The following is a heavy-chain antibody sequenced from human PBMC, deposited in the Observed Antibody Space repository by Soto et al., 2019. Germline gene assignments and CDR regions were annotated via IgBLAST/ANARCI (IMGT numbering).Heavy chain of an antibody. D-gene: IGHD3-10*01. CDR3: AREMIPMVMGGMSAMDV. V-gene: IGHV3-30*04. J-gene: IGHJ6*02. CDR1: KFTFASYV. CDR2: ISFDGTNK. Sequence: QVQLVESGGGVVQPGRSQRLSCTASKFTFASYVMHWVRQAPGEGLEWVALISFDGTNKYYADSVKGRFTISRDNSKNTMELQMNSLRPEETAVCYCAREMIPMVMGGMSAMDVGGQGTTVTVS.